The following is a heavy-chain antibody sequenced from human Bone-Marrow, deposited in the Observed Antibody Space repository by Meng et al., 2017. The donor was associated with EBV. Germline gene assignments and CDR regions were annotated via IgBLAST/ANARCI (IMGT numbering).Heavy chain of an antibody. CDR2: IHSGGST. CDR1: GFTVSNNY. Sequence: EVQLVESGGGWIQPGGSLILACAASGFTVSNNYMSWVRQAPGKGLEWVSVIHSGGSTYYADSVKGRFTISRDNSKNTLYLQMNSLRAEDTAVYYCARKDYYGSGSKGYFDLWGRGTLVTVSS. J-gene: IGHJ2*01. D-gene: IGHD3-10*01. V-gene: IGHV3-53*01. CDR3: ARKDYYGSGSKGYFDL.